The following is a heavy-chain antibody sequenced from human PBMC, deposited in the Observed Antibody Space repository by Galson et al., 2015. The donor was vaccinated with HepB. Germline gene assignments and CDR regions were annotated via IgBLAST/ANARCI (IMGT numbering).Heavy chain of an antibody. CDR2: IIPIFGTA. CDR3: ARALDYSNYFDY. CDR1: GGTFSSYA. Sequence: SVKVSCKASGGTFSSYAISWVRQAPGQGLEWMGGIIPIFGTANYAQKFQGRVTITADESTSTAYMEPSSLRSEDTAVYYCARALDYSNYFDYWGQGTLVTVSS. D-gene: IGHD4-11*01. J-gene: IGHJ4*02. V-gene: IGHV1-69*13.